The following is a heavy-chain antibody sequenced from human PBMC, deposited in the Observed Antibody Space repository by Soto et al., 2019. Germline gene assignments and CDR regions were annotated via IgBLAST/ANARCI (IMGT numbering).Heavy chain of an antibody. J-gene: IGHJ4*02. CDR1: GGTFSSYA. Sequence: ASVKVSCKASGGTFSSYAIDWVRQAPGLGLEWMGRVNPILSMSNYAQKFQGRVTMTADKSTSTAYMELRSLRSEDTAFYYCATSYGSGYRAFDYWGQGALVTVSS. CDR2: VNPILSMS. CDR3: ATSYGSGYRAFDY. D-gene: IGHD3-10*01. V-gene: IGHV1-69*04.